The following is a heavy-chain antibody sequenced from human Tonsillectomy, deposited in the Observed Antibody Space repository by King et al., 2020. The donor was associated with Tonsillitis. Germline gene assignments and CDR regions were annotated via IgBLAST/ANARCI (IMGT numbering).Heavy chain of an antibody. CDR3: ARIKPLATGMGTDLYFDY. D-gene: IGHD6-6*01. J-gene: IGHJ4*02. CDR1: GGSISSYY. Sequence: QLQESGPGLVKPSETLSLTCTVSGGSISSYYWSWIRQPPGKGLEWIGYIYYSGSTNYNPSLKSRVTISVDTSKKQFSLKLSSVTAADTAVYYCARIKPLATGMGTDLYFDYWGQGTLVTVSS. V-gene: IGHV4-59*01. CDR2: IYYSGST.